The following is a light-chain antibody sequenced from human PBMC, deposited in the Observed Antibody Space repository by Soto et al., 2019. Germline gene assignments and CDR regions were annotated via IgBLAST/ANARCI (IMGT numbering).Light chain of an antibody. CDR1: YSNIGSET. J-gene: IGLJ2*01. V-gene: IGLV1-44*01. Sequence: QSVLTQPPSAFGTPGQRVTISCSGSYSNIGSETVNWYQQLPGAAPELLIYSDNQRPSGVPDRFSGSKSGTSASLAISGLQSEDEAEYYCAAWDDSLNGLVFGGGTKVTVL. CDR2: SDN. CDR3: AAWDDSLNGLV.